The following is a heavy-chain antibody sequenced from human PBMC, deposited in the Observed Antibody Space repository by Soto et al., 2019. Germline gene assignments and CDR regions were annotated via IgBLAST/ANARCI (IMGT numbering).Heavy chain of an antibody. Sequence: PGESLKISCKGSGYSFTSYWIGWVSQMPGKGLEWMGIIYPGDSDTRYSPSFQGQVTISADKSISTAYLQWSSLKASDTAMYYCARAYYYDSSGYYYLSYWGQGTLVTVSS. V-gene: IGHV5-51*01. J-gene: IGHJ4*02. D-gene: IGHD3-22*01. CDR3: ARAYYYDSSGYYYLSY. CDR1: GYSFTSYW. CDR2: IYPGDSDT.